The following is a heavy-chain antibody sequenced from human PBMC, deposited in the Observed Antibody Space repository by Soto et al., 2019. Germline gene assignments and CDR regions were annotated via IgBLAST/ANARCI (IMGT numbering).Heavy chain of an antibody. CDR3: GRLRIRDSDMVDFHY. D-gene: IGHD2-15*01. V-gene: IGHV5-10-1*01. CDR2: LDPKDSYT. Sequence: PGESLKISCRASGYTFTDYWISWLRQMPGKGLEWVGRLDPKDSYTDYNPSFQGHVSISSYQSLNTAHLRWRSLKPSDTAIYYCGRLRIRDSDMVDFHYWGRGTLVTVSS. CDR1: GYTFTDYW. J-gene: IGHJ4*02.